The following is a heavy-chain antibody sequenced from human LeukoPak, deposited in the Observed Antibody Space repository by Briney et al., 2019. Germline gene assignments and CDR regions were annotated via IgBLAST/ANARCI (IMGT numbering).Heavy chain of an antibody. D-gene: IGHD1-26*01. CDR1: GGSISSYY. CDR3: ARDGPTYRYSGSYVYYYYYMDV. CDR2: IYYSGST. V-gene: IGHV4-59*01. Sequence: SETLSLTCTVSGGSISSYYWSWIRQPPGKGLEWIGYIYYSGSTNYNPSPKSRVTISVDTSKNQFSLKLSSVTAADTAVYYCARDGPTYRYSGSYVYYYYYMDVWGKGTTVTVSS. J-gene: IGHJ6*03.